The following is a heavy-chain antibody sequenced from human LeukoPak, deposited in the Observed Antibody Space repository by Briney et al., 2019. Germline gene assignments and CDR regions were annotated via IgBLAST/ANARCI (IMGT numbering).Heavy chain of an antibody. Sequence: GGSLRLSCAASGLTFDDYAMSWVRQAPGKGLEWVSATNWNGGSTGYADSVKGRFTISRDNAKNSLYLQMNSLRAEDTALYYCARSSASTGDRGAFDIWGQGTMVTVSS. V-gene: IGHV3-20*04. CDR3: ARSSASTGDRGAFDI. J-gene: IGHJ3*02. D-gene: IGHD7-27*01. CDR1: GLTFDDYA. CDR2: TNWNGGST.